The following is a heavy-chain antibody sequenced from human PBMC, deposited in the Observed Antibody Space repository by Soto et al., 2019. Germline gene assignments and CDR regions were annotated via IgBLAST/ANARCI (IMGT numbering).Heavy chain of an antibody. V-gene: IGHV4-59*01. D-gene: IGHD4-17*01. CDR2: IYYSGST. CDR1: GGSISSYY. Sequence: SETLSLTCTVSGGSISSYYWSWIRQPPGKGLEWIGYIYYSGSTNYNPSLKSRVTISVDTSKNQFSLKLSSVTAADTAVYYCARDYGGNSCFDYWRQGTLVTVSS. CDR3: ARDYGGNSCFDY. J-gene: IGHJ4*02.